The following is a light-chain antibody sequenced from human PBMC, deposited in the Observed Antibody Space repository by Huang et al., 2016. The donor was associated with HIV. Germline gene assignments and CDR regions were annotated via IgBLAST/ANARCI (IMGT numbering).Light chain of an antibody. CDR3: QQYDQWPPGYT. CDR2: GAS. V-gene: IGKV3-15*01. CDR1: QSISSN. J-gene: IGKJ2*01. Sequence: EIVMTQSPATLFVSPGERATLSCRASQSISSNLAWYQRKPGQAPRVLIYGASTRASGVPARFSGAGSGTEFTLTISSLQSEDLAVYYCQQYDQWPPGYTFGQGTKL.